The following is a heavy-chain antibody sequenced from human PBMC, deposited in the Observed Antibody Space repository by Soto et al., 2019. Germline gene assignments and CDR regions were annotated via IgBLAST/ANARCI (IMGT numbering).Heavy chain of an antibody. D-gene: IGHD6-13*01. Sequence: PSETLSLTCTVSGGSISSGGYYWSWIRQHPGKGLEWIGYIYYSGSTYYNPSLKSRVTISVDTSKNQFSLKLSSVTAADTAVYYCARFDRQDSSSWPSFFDYWGQGTLVTVPQ. CDR1: GGSISSGGYY. CDR3: ARFDRQDSSSWPSFFDY. J-gene: IGHJ4*02. V-gene: IGHV4-31*03. CDR2: IYYSGST.